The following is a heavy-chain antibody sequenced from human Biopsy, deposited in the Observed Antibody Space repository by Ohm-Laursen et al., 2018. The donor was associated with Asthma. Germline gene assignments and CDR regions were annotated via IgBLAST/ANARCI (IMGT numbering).Heavy chain of an antibody. CDR3: ARASVAASSNWFDP. J-gene: IGHJ5*02. V-gene: IGHV4-30-4*02. Sequence: SDTLSLTCTVSGASIKTDDHYWSWLRQPPGKGLEWFGFIHYSGSTSYNPSLKGGVTISVDTSKNQFSLKLSSVTAADTAVYYCARASVAASSNWFDPWGQGTLVIVSS. D-gene: IGHD6-19*01. CDR1: GASIKTDDHY. CDR2: IHYSGST.